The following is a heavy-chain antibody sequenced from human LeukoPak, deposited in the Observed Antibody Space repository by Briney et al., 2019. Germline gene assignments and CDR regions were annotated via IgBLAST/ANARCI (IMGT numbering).Heavy chain of an antibody. V-gene: IGHV1-46*01. CDR1: GYTFTSYY. Sequence: ASVKVSCKASGYTFTSYYMHWVRQDPGQGREWMGIINPSGGSTSYAQKFQGRVTMTRDTSTSTVYMEPSSLRSEDTAVYYCARDRDSSGWYGAFDIWGQGTMVTVSS. CDR2: INPSGGST. D-gene: IGHD6-19*01. J-gene: IGHJ3*02. CDR3: ARDRDSSGWYGAFDI.